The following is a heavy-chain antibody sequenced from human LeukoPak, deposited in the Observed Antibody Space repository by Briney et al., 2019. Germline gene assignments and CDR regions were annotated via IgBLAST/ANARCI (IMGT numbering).Heavy chain of an antibody. J-gene: IGHJ6*02. CDR3: ARHGGYDVYYYYGMDV. D-gene: IGHD5-12*01. CDR2: IYYSGST. CDR1: GGSISSSSYY. V-gene: IGHV4-39*01. Sequence: PSGTLSLTCTVSGGSISSSSYYWGWIRQPPGKGLEWIGSIYYSGSTYYNPSLKSRVTISVDTSKNQFSLKLSSVTAADTAVYYCARHGGYDVYYYYGMDVWGQGTTVTVSS.